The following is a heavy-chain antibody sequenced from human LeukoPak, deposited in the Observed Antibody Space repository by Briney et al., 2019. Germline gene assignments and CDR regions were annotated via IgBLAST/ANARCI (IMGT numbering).Heavy chain of an antibody. V-gene: IGHV3-23*01. CDR3: ASHYYGSGSYYHYYYYMDV. CDR1: GFTFSSYA. D-gene: IGHD3-10*01. Sequence: SGGSLRLSCAASGFTFSSYAMSWVRQAPGKGLEWVSAISGSGGSTYYADSVKGRFTISRDNSKNTLYLQMNSLRAEHTAVYYCASHYYGSGSYYHYYYYMDVWGKGTTVTVSS. J-gene: IGHJ6*03. CDR2: ISGSGGST.